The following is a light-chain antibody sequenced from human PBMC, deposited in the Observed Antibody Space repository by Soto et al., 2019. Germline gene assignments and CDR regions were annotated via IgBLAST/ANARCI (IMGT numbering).Light chain of an antibody. CDR1: TSNIGSNT. CDR2: NNN. V-gene: IGLV1-44*01. Sequence: QSVLTQPPSASGTPGQRVTISCSGSTSNIGSNTVNWYQQLPGTAPKLLIYNNNRRPSGVPDRFSGSKSGTSASLAISGLQSEHEADYYCAAWDDSLSAYVFGTGTKVTVL. CDR3: AAWDDSLSAYV. J-gene: IGLJ1*01.